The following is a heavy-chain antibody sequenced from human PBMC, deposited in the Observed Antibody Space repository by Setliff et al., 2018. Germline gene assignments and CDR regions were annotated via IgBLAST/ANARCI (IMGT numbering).Heavy chain of an antibody. V-gene: IGHV1-18*01. CDR2: ISAYNGNT. CDR3: ARGNPAERYEY. Sequence: GASVKVSCKASGYTFSDYYIHWVRQAPGQGLEWMGWISAYNGNTNYAQKLQGRVTVTTDTSTSTAYMELSSLRFDDTAVYYCARGNPAERYEYWGQGTLVTVSS. J-gene: IGHJ1*01. CDR1: GYTFSDYY. D-gene: IGHD5-12*01.